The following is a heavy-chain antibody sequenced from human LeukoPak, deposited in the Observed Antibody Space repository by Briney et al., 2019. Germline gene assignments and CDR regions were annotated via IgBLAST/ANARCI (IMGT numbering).Heavy chain of an antibody. CDR3: ARVPFDYYDGSGPFDY. CDR2: INSDGSST. CDR1: GFTFSSYW. J-gene: IGHJ4*02. D-gene: IGHD3-22*01. V-gene: IGHV3-74*01. Sequence: GGSLRLSCAASGFTFSSYWMHWVRHAPGKGLVWVSRINSDGSSTSYADSVKGRFTISRDNAKNTLYLQMNSLRAEDTAVYYCARVPFDYYDGSGPFDYWGQGTLVTVSS.